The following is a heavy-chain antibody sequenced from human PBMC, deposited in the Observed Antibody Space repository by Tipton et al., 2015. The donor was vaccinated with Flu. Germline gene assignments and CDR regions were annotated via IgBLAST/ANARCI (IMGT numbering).Heavy chain of an antibody. CDR2: IYIGGST. D-gene: IGHD3-16*01. CDR3: ARDLWGEHPDY. J-gene: IGHJ4*02. Sequence: GSLRLSCAASGFTVSSNYMSWVRQAPGKGLEWVSVIYIGGSTYYADSVKGRFTISRDNSKNTLYLQMNSLRAEDTAVYYCARDLWGEHPDYRGQGTLVTVSS. CDR1: GFTVSSNY. V-gene: IGHV3-53*01.